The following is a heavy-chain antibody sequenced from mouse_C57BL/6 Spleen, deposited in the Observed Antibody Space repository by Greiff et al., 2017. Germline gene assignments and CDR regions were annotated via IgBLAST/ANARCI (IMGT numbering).Heavy chain of an antibody. V-gene: IGHV5-16*01. CDR3: ARDSSNCFDY. CDR2: INYDGSST. D-gene: IGHD4-1*01. CDR1: GFTFSDYY. Sequence: EVQLVESEGGLVQPGSSMKLSCTASGFTFSDYYMAWVRQVPEKGLEWVANINYDGSSTYYLDSLKSRFIISRDNAKNILYLQMSSLKSEDTATYYCARDSSNCFDYWGQGTTLTVSS. J-gene: IGHJ2*01.